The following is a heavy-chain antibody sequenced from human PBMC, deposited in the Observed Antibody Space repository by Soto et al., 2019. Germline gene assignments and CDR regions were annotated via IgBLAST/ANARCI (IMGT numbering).Heavy chain of an antibody. Sequence: PGGSLRLSCTASGFPFRTYAINWVRQAPGKGLEWVSSITNSGDRTFYAESVKGRFTISRDNSKNTVYVQMSSLRAEDTAVYYCIRDADDGTYTKFNYWGQGTLVTVSS. D-gene: IGHD1-26*01. J-gene: IGHJ4*02. CDR3: IRDADDGTYTKFNY. V-gene: IGHV3-23*01. CDR1: GFPFRTYA. CDR2: ITNSGDRT.